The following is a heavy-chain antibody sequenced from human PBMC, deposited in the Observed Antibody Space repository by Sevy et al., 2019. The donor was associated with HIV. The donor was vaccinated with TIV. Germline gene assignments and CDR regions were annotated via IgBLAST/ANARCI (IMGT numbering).Heavy chain of an antibody. CDR3: ARYYYDTTGPGSWFDP. J-gene: IGHJ5*02. D-gene: IGHD3-22*01. V-gene: IGHV4-59*01. Sequence: SETLSLTCTVSGGSISSYFWSWIRQPPGKGLEWIAYIYYSGSTNYSPSLKSRVTISADTSKNQISLKLSSVTAADTAVYYCARYYYDTTGPGSWFDPWGQGTLVTSPQ. CDR1: GGSISSYF. CDR2: IYYSGST.